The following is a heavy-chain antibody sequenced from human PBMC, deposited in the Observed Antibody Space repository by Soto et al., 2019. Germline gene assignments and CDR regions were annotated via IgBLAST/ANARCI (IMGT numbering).Heavy chain of an antibody. CDR3: ARLQTTVTSLDY. D-gene: IGHD4-17*01. CDR2: IYYSGST. Sequence: QPPGKGLEWIGYIYYSGSTNYNPSLKSRVTISVDTSKNQFSLKLSSVTAADTAVYYCARLQTTVTSLDYWGQGTLVTVSS. J-gene: IGHJ4*02. V-gene: IGHV4-59*01.